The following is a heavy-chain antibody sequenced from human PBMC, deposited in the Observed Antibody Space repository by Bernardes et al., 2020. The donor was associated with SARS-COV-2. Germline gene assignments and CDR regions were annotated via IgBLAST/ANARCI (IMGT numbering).Heavy chain of an antibody. CDR2: ISSTSYYM. CDR1: GFTFSSYT. V-gene: IGHV3-21*01. CDR3: ARDLTGTDEYYYYYALDV. Sequence: VGSLRLSCAASGFTFSSYTMNWVRQAPGKGLEWVSSISSTSYYMYYADSVKGRFTISRDNTKNSLHLQMNSLRAEDTAVYYCARDLTGTDEYYYYYALDVWGQGTPVTVSS. D-gene: IGHD1-20*01. J-gene: IGHJ6*02.